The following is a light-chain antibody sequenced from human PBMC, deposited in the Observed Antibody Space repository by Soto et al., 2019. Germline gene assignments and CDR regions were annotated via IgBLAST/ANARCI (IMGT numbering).Light chain of an antibody. J-gene: IGLJ1*01. CDR1: NIGSKS. CDR3: QGWDSSSDHYV. Sequence: SSELTQPPSVSVAPGKTARITCGGNNIGSKSVHWYQQKQGQAPLLVVYVDSDRPSAIPERFSGSNSGNTATLTISRVEAGDEAEYYCQGWDSSSDHYVFGTVTKVTVL. V-gene: IGLV3-21*03. CDR2: VDS.